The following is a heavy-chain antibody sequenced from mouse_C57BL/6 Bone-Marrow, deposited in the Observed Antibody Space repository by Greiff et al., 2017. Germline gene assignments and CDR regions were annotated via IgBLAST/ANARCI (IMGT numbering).Heavy chain of an antibody. V-gene: IGHV14-1*01. CDR2: IDPEDGDT. J-gene: IGHJ4*01. Sequence: VQLQQSGAELVRPGASVKLSCTASGFNIKDYYMHWVKQRPEQGLAWIGRIDPEDGDTEYAPKFQGKATMTADTSSNTAYLQLSSLTSEDTAVYYCTTRIYYYGSSYDYYAMDYWGQGTSVTVAS. CDR3: TTRIYYYGSSYDYYAMDY. D-gene: IGHD1-1*01. CDR1: GFNIKDYY.